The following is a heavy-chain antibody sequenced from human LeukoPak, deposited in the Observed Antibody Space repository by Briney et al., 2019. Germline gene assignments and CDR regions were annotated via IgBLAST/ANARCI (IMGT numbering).Heavy chain of an antibody. CDR1: GFTFSKYV. D-gene: IGHD1-26*01. CDR2: IRYDGSNQ. V-gene: IGHV3-30*02. CDR3: AKERSGCFDY. J-gene: IGHJ4*02. Sequence: PGGSLRLSCAASGFTFSKYVMHWVRQAPGRGLEWVAFIRYDGSNQYYADSVKGRFTISRDNSKNTLYLQMNSLRAEDTAVYYCAKERSGCFDYWGQGTLVTVSS.